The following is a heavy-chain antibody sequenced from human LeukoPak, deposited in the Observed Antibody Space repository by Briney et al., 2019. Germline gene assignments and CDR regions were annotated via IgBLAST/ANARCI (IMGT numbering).Heavy chain of an antibody. CDR3: ARDPYSGSYSDYYYYYMDV. Sequence: GGSLRLSCEASGFTVINYGIHWVRQAPGKGLEWVSSITSSGSYIYYADSVKGRFTISRDNAKNSLYLQLNSLRAEDTAVYYCARDPYSGSYSDYYYYYMDVWGKGTTVTVSS. CDR1: GFTVINYG. CDR2: ITSSGSYI. J-gene: IGHJ6*03. D-gene: IGHD1-26*01. V-gene: IGHV3-21*01.